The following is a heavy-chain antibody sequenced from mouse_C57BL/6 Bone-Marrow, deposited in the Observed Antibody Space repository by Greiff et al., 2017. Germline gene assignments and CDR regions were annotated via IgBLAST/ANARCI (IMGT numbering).Heavy chain of an antibody. J-gene: IGHJ3*01. D-gene: IGHD2-13*01. CDR3: SRWGLRTWFAY. Sequence: QVQLKQSGAELMKPGASVKLSCKATGYTFTGYWIEWVKQRPGHGLEWIGEILPGSGSTNYNEKFKGKATFTADTSSNTAYMQLSSLTTVDSAINYCSRWGLRTWFAYWGQGTLVTGSA. V-gene: IGHV1-9*01. CDR2: ILPGSGST. CDR1: GYTFTGYW.